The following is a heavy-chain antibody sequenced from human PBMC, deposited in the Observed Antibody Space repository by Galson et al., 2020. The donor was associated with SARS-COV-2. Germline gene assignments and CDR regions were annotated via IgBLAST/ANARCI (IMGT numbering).Heavy chain of an antibody. CDR2: TYYRSKRYN. J-gene: IGHJ3*02. CDR3: ASGASTFDI. CDR1: GDRVSTNSGA. D-gene: IGHD3-16*01. Sequence: SQTPSHTCAIPGDRVSTNSGASNWIRQSPTRGLEWLGRTYYRSKRYNDYAISVKSRIVIDPDTYKNQFSLQLKSVTPEDTAVYYCASGASTFDIWGQGTMVPVSS. V-gene: IGHV6-1*01.